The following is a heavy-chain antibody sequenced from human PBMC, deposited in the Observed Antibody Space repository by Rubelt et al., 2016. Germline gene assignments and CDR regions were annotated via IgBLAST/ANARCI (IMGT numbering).Heavy chain of an antibody. CDR2: IYQSGST. J-gene: IGHJ2*01. Sequence: EWIGSIYQSGSTYYNPSLKSRVTISIDTSKNQFSLKLSSVTAADTAVYYCARIFSGNKVSVVPAANWFFDLWGRGTLVTVSS. CDR3: ARIFSGNKVSVVPAANWFFDL. D-gene: IGHD2-2*01. V-gene: IGHV4-38-2*01.